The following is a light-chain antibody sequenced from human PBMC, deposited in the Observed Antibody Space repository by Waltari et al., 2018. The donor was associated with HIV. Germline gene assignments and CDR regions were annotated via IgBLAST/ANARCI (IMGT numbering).Light chain of an antibody. CDR3: QQSYSTPNT. CDR2: AVS. Sequence: DIQMTQSPSSLSASVGDSVTITCRASQDIRNSLAWYQQSPGKAPNLLLYAVSRLEDGVPSRFSGSGAGTHYTLTISSRQPEDFATYYCQQSYSTPNTFGQGTKLEIK. J-gene: IGKJ2*01. V-gene: IGKV1-NL1*01. CDR1: QDIRNS.